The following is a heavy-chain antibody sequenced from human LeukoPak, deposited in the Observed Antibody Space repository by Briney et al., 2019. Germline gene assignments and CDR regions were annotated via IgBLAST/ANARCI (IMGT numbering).Heavy chain of an antibody. V-gene: IGHV3-73*01. D-gene: IGHD5-24*01. Sequence: GGSLRLCCAASGFTFSGSAMHWVRQASGKGLEWVGRIRSKANSYATAYAASVKGRFTISRDDSKNTAYLQMNSLKTEDTAVYYCTSPRRDGYNYVYWGQGTLVTVSS. CDR3: TSPRRDGYNYVY. CDR1: GFTFSGSA. J-gene: IGHJ4*02. CDR2: IRSKANSYAT.